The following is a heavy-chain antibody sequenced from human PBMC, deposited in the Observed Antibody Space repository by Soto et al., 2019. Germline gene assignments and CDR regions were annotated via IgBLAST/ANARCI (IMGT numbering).Heavy chain of an antibody. J-gene: IGHJ3*02. CDR2: IIPIFGTA. V-gene: IGHV1-69*13. CDR3: GSTNYNPSLKSRVTISVDTSKNQFPLKLSSVTAADTAVYYCARGGGGLYDFWSGYYRTFGSIDAFDI. Sequence: GASVKVSCKASGGTFSSYAISWVRQAPGQGLEWMGGIIPIFGTANYAQKFQGRVTITADESTSTAYMELSSLRSEDTAVYYCGSTNYNPSLKSRVTISVDTSKNQFPLKLSSVTAADTAVYYCARGGGGLYDFWSGYYRTFGSIDAFDIWGQGTMVTVSS. D-gene: IGHD3-10*01. CDR1: GGTFSSYA.